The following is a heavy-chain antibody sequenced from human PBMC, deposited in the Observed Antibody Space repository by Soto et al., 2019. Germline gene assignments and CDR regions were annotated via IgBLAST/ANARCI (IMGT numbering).Heavy chain of an antibody. CDR3: ARAPAAPGYCSGGSCFEYYFDY. V-gene: IGHV1-69*13. D-gene: IGHD2-15*01. J-gene: IGHJ4*02. CDR2: IIPIFGTA. Sequence: SVRVSCKASGGTFSSYAISWVRQAPGQGLEWMGGIIPIFGTANYAQKFQGRVTITADESTRTAYMELSSLRSEDTAVYYCARAPAAPGYCSGGSCFEYYFDYRGQGTLVTVSS. CDR1: GGTFSSYA.